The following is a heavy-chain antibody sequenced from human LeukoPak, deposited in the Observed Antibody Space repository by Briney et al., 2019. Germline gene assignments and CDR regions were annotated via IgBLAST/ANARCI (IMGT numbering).Heavy chain of an antibody. CDR2: IIPIFGTA. Sequence: WASVKVSCKASGGTFSRYAISWVRQAPGQGLEWMGGIIPIFGTANYAQKFQGRVTITADESTSTAYMELSSLRSEDTAVYYCARDILTGYYQVDYWGQGTLVTVSS. V-gene: IGHV1-69*13. J-gene: IGHJ4*02. CDR1: GGTFSRYA. D-gene: IGHD3-9*01. CDR3: ARDILTGYYQVDY.